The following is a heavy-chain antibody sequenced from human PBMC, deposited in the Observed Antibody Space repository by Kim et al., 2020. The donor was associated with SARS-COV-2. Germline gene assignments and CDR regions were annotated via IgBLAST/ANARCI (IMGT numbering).Heavy chain of an antibody. D-gene: IGHD4-17*01. CDR2: IYPGDSDT. Sequence: GESLKISCKGSGYSFTSYWIGWVRQMPGKGLEWMGIIYPGDSDTRYSPSFQGQVTISADKSISTAYLQWSSLKASDTAMYYCARLGGGTTVVTHQMDIRLLLFPEKYYYYYYGRDVWGQGTTVTVSS. CDR3: ARLGGGTTVVTHQMDIRLLLFPEKYYYYYYGRDV. J-gene: IGHJ6*02. CDR1: GYSFTSYW. V-gene: IGHV5-51*01.